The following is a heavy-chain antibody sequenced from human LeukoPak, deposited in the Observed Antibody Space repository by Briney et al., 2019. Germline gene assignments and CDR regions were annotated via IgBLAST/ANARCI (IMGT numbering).Heavy chain of an antibody. CDR2: ISSNGGST. Sequence: PGGSLRLSCSASGFTFSSYAMHWVRQAPGKGLEYVSAISSNGGSTYYADSVKGRFTISRDNSKNTPYLQMSSLRAEDTAVYYCVKEGGYDFTDYYYYYGMDVWGQGTTVTVSS. CDR3: VKEGGYDFTDYYYYYGMDV. J-gene: IGHJ6*02. D-gene: IGHD5-12*01. V-gene: IGHV3-64D*09. CDR1: GFTFSSYA.